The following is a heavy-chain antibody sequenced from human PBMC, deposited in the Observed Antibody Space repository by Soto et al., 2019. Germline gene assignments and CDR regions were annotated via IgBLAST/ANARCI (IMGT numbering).Heavy chain of an antibody. Sequence: QVLLVQSGAEVKKPGSSVKVSCKASGGTFSSYAINWVRQAPGQGLEWMGGIIPMFGKANYAQNFQGRVTITAEESTITAYMELSSLTSDDAAVYYCARGYRDGYYYAMDVWGQGTTVTVSS. CDR1: GGTFSSYA. CDR3: ARGYRDGYYYAMDV. V-gene: IGHV1-69*01. CDR2: IIPMFGKA. D-gene: IGHD2-2*02. J-gene: IGHJ6*02.